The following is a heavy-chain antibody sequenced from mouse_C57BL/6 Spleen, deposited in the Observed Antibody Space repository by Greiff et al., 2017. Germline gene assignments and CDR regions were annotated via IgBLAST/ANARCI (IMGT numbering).Heavy chain of an antibody. J-gene: IGHJ2*01. D-gene: IGHD1-1*01. CDR1: GYSITSGYY. V-gene: IGHV3-6*01. CDR3: AREGITTVDY. CDR2: ISYAGSN. Sequence: DVKLVESGPGLVKPSQSLSLTCSVTGYSITSGYYWNWIRQFPGNKLEWMGYISYAGSNNYNPSLKNRISITRDTSKNQFFLKLNSVTTEDTATYYCAREGITTVDYWGQGTTLTVSS.